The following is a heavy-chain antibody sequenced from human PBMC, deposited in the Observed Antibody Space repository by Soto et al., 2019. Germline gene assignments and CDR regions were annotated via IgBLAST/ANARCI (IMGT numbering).Heavy chain of an antibody. CDR1: GGSISSSTSY. Sequence: QLQLQESGPGLVKPSETLSLTCTVSGGSISSSTSYWGWIRQPPGKGLEWIGSINYSGRTYYSPPFKIRVTMSADTSKNQFSLKLSSVPAAETAVYYCARPVNYYYYYMDVWGKGTMVSVSS. J-gene: IGHJ6*03. CDR2: INYSGRT. CDR3: ARPVNYYYYYMDV. V-gene: IGHV4-39*01.